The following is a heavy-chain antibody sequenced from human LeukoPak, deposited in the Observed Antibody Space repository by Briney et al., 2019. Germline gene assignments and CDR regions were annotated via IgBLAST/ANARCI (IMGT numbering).Heavy chain of an antibody. Sequence: ASVKVSCKASGYTFTNYDINWVRQATGQGLEWMGYMKPNSGNTGYAQKLQGRVTMTTDTSTSTAYMELRSLRSDDTAVYYCARMPLVRGQIWSFDYWGQGTLVTVSS. J-gene: IGHJ4*02. D-gene: IGHD3-10*01. CDR1: GYTFTNYD. V-gene: IGHV1-8*01. CDR2: MKPNSGNT. CDR3: ARMPLVRGQIWSFDY.